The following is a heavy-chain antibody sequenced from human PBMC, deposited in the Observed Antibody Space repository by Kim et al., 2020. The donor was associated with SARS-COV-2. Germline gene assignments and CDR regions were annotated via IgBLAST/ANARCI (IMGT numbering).Heavy chain of an antibody. D-gene: IGHD4-4*01. CDR2: IIPVFGTA. CDR3: ATVYSNNAYFQQ. Sequence: SVKVSCKASGGTFSTHVISWLRQAPGQGPQWMGGIIPVFGTANYAQKFQGRVTITADESTSTAYLDLSSLRSEDTAVYYCATVYSNNAYFQQWGQGTLVTVSS. V-gene: IGHV1-69*13. CDR1: GGTFSTHV. J-gene: IGHJ1*01.